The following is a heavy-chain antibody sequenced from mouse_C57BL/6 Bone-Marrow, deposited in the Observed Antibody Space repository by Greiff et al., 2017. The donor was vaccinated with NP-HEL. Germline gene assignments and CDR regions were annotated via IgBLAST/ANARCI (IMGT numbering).Heavy chain of an antibody. CDR1: GYTFTSSW. V-gene: IGHV1-64*01. Sequence: QVQLQQPGAELVKPGASVKLSCKASGYTFTSSWMHWVKQRPGQGLEWIGMIHPNSGSTNYNEKFKSKATLTVDKSSSTAYMQLSSLTSEDSAVYYCAREGYSNYRYAMDYWGQGTSVTVSS. CDR2: IHPNSGST. CDR3: AREGYSNYRYAMDY. D-gene: IGHD2-5*01. J-gene: IGHJ4*01.